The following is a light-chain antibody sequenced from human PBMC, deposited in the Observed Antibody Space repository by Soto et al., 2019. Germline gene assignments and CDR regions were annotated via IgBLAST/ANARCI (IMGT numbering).Light chain of an antibody. J-gene: IGKJ4*01. V-gene: IGKV1-27*01. CDR2: AAS. CDR3: QKYDSAPSLT. Sequence: DIQMTQSPSSLSASVGDRVTVTCRASQGIRSYLAWYQQKPGKVPKLLIYAASTLQPGVPSRFSGSGSGTDFTLTISSLQPEDVATYYCQKYDSAPSLTFGGGTKVEIK. CDR1: QGIRSY.